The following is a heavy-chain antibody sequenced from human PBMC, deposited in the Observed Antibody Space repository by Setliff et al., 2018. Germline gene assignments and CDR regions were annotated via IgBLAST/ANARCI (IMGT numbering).Heavy chain of an antibody. V-gene: IGHV1-8*01. D-gene: IGHD1-26*01. Sequence: ASVKVSCKASGGIFNSFSITWVRQAPGQGLEWMGWMNPNSGNTGYARKFQGRVTITRNTSISTAYMELSSLRSEDTAVYYCARVKVIVGATPRTYYMDVWGKGTTVTVSS. CDR2: MNPNSGNT. CDR1: GGIFNSFS. J-gene: IGHJ6*03. CDR3: ARVKVIVGATPRTYYMDV.